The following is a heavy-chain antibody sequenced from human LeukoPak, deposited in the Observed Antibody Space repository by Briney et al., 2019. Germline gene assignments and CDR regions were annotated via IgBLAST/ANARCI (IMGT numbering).Heavy chain of an antibody. D-gene: IGHD3-22*01. CDR3: ARDHYYDSSGSVIPNDY. J-gene: IGHJ4*02. V-gene: IGHV3-30*03. Sequence: PGGSLRLSCAASGFTFSSYGMHWVRQAPGKGLEWVAVISYDGSNKYYADSVKGRFTISRDNSKNTLYLQMNSLRAEDTAVYYCARDHYYDSSGSVIPNDYWGQGTLVTVSS. CDR1: GFTFSSYG. CDR2: ISYDGSNK.